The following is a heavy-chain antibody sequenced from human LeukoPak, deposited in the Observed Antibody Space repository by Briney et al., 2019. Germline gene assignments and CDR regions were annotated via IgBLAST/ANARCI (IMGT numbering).Heavy chain of an antibody. CDR1: GFTLSNYW. V-gene: IGHV3-74*01. CDR2: ISTDNGDGSST. Sequence: GGSLRLSCAASGFTLSNYWMHWVRQAPGKGLVWVSRISTDNGDGSSTFYADSVKGRFTISRDNAKNTLYLQMNSLRAEDTAVYYCARPSRTPPDYWGQGTLVTVSS. D-gene: IGHD1-14*01. CDR3: ARPSRTPPDY. J-gene: IGHJ4*02.